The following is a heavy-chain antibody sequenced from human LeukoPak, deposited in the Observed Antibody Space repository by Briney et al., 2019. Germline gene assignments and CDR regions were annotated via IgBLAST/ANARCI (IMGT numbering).Heavy chain of an antibody. V-gene: IGHV3-48*03. CDR2: ISGSGKVI. Sequence: PGGSLRLSCAASVFSLSGYEMKWVREAPGKGLEWVSYISGSGKVIQYADSVKGRFIISRDNTENSLFLQRNSLRAEDTAVYYCARPLGYSGSGSYYAYWGQGTLVTVSS. CDR3: ARPLGYSGSGSYYAY. J-gene: IGHJ4*02. D-gene: IGHD3-10*01. CDR1: VFSLSGYE.